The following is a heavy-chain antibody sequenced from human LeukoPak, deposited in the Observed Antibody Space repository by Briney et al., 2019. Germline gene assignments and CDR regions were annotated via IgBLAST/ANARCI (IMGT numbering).Heavy chain of an antibody. CDR2: IKEDGSGK. CDR3: AKSGSSVFWS. Sequence: PGGSLRLSCAASGFTFTNHWMSWVRQAPGKGLEWVANIKEDGSGKYYVDSVEGRFTVSRDNVKNSLFLQMNSLRVDDTAVYYCAKSGSSVFWSWGQGTLVTVSS. V-gene: IGHV3-7*03. J-gene: IGHJ5*02. D-gene: IGHD3-3*02. CDR1: GFTFTNHW.